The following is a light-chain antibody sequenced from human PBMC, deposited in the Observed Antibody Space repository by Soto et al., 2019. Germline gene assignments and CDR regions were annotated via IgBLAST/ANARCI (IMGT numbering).Light chain of an antibody. CDR1: QSVSSSY. V-gene: IGKV3-20*01. Sequence: EIVLTQSPGTLSLSPGERATLSCRASQSVSSSYLAGYQQKPGQAPRLLIYGASSRATGIPDRFSGSGSGTDFTLTISRLEPEDFAVYYCQQYGSSSWTFGPGTKVEIK. CDR3: QQYGSSSWT. J-gene: IGKJ1*01. CDR2: GAS.